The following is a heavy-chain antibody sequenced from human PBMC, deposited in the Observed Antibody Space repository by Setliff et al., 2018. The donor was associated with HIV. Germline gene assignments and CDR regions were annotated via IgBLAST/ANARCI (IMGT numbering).Heavy chain of an antibody. CDR3: ARVPVSNYYYYMEV. J-gene: IGHJ6*03. CDR1: GYTFINYH. Sequence: ASVKVSCKASGYTFINYHITWVRQAPGQGLEWVGSISASSVNTNYTQGRVTMTTDISTGTAYMELRRLRSADSAVYYCARVPVSNYYYYMEVWGKGTTVTVSS. V-gene: IGHV1-18*01. CDR2: ISASSVNT.